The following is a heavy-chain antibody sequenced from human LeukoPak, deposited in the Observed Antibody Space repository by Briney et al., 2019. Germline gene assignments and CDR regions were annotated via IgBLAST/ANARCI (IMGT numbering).Heavy chain of an antibody. CDR1: GFTFSDYY. D-gene: IGHD6-6*01. CDR2: ISSRDGTI. V-gene: IGHV3-11*04. J-gene: IGHJ4*02. Sequence: TGGSLRLSCAASGFTFSDYYMSWMRQAPGKGLVWGSYISSRDGTIYYADSVKGRFTISRDNAKNSLYLQMNTLRAEDTAVYYCARDSTSSLFDYWGQGALVTVSS. CDR3: ARDSTSSLFDY.